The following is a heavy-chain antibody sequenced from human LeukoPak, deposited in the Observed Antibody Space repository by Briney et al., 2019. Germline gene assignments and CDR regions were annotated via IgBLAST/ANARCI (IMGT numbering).Heavy chain of an antibody. J-gene: IGHJ5*02. CDR2: IGGSGAAT. Sequence: GGSLRLSCSASGFTFRNYAMSWVRHAPGKGLELVSTIGGSGAATKYADSVRGRFTISRDNSKNTVDLQMNSLRGDDTAVYYCAKSERFDPWGQGTLVTVSS. CDR3: AKSERFDP. V-gene: IGHV3-23*01. CDR1: GFTFRNYA. D-gene: IGHD1-1*01.